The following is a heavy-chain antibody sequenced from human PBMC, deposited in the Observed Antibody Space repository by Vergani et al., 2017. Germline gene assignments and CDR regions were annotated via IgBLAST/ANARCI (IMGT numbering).Heavy chain of an antibody. CDR3: ATKSCGTPGCQIGYFRE. D-gene: IGHD1-1*01. CDR1: GFTSSYYG. CDR2: ISYDGTQK. Sequence: QVHLVESGGGVVQPGRSLRLSCVVSGFTSSYYGMHWVRQAPGKGLEWVAVISYDGTQKYYADSVKGRFKISRDNSKSTLYLQMNSLRTEDTAVYYCATKSCGTPGCQIGYFREWGQGTLVTVSS. V-gene: IGHV3-30*03. J-gene: IGHJ1*01.